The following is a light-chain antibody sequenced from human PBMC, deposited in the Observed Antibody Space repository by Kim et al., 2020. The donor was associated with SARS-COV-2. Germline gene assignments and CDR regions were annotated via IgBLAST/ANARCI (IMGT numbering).Light chain of an antibody. J-gene: IGLJ1*01. CDR2: DNN. CDR3: AAWDDTLDGHYV. CDR1: RSNIGSNT. V-gene: IGLV1-44*01. Sequence: ELTQPPSASGTPGQRVTISCSGSRSNIGSNTVNWYQQVPGTAPKLLIYDNNQRPSGVPDRFSGSKSGTSASLAITGLQSDDEADYYCAAWDDTLDGHYVFGTGTKVTVL.